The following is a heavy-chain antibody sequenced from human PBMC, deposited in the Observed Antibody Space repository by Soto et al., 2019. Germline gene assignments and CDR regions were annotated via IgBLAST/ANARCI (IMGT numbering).Heavy chain of an antibody. J-gene: IGHJ6*02. CDR2: INPNSGGT. CDR3: ASFPPLMGPGNYYYYGMDV. V-gene: IGHV1-2*02. D-gene: IGHD3-10*01. CDR1: GYTFTGYY. Sequence: ASVKVSCKASGYTFTGYYMHWVRQAPGQGLEWMGWINPNSGGTNYAQKFQGRVTMTRDTSISTAYTELSRLRSDDTAVYYCASFPPLMGPGNYYYYGMDVWGQGTTVTVSS.